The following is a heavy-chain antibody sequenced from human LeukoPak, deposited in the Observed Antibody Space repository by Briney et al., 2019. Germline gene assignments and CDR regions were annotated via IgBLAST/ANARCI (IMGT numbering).Heavy chain of an antibody. D-gene: IGHD6-13*01. Sequence: ASVKVSCKASGGTFSSYAISWVRQAPGQGLEWMGRIIPILGIANYAQKFQGRVTITADKSTSTAYMELSSLRSEDTAVYYCARDLAAAGTGLIDYWGQGTLVTVSS. CDR2: IIPILGIA. CDR3: ARDLAAAGTGLIDY. J-gene: IGHJ4*02. V-gene: IGHV1-69*04. CDR1: GGTFSSYA.